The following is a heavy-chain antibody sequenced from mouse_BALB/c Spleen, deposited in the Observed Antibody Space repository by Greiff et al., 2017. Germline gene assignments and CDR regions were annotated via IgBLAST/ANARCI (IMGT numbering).Heavy chain of an antibody. CDR2: IYPGSGST. V-gene: IGHV1S22*01. D-gene: IGHD2-1*01. CDR3: TRAYYGNYLDY. Sequence: LQQPGSELVRPGASVKLSCKASGYTFTSYWMHWVKQRHGQGLEWIGNIYPGSGSTNYDEKFKSKGTLTVDTSSSTAYMHLSSLTSEDSAVYYCTRAYYGNYLDYWGQGTTLTVSS. J-gene: IGHJ2*01. CDR1: GYTFTSYW.